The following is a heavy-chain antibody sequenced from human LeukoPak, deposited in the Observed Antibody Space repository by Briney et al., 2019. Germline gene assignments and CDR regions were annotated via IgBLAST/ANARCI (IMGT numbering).Heavy chain of an antibody. D-gene: IGHD3-10*01. CDR3: ATDRRGSNDY. J-gene: IGHJ4*02. CDR1: GFTVSSNY. V-gene: IGHV3-7*01. Sequence: PGGSLRLSCAASGFTVSSNYMSWVRQAPGKGLEWVANMRQDGNKKYYVDSVRGRFTISRDNAKNSLYLQMNSLRAEDTAVYYCATDRRGSNDYWGQGTLVTVSS. CDR2: MRQDGNKK.